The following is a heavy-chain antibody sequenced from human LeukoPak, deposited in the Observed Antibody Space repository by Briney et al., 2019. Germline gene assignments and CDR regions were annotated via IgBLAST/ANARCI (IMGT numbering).Heavy chain of an antibody. CDR2: MNPNSGNT. V-gene: IGHV1-8*01. CDR1: GYTFTSYD. Sequence: GASVKVSCKASGYTFTSYDINWVRQATGQGLEWMGWMNPNSGNTGYAQKFQGRVTLTRDLSTSTDYLELNSLRSEDTAVYFCARDNSVRDAAWRFYPWGQGTLVTVSS. D-gene: IGHD5-24*01. CDR3: ARDNSVRDAAWRFYP. J-gene: IGHJ5*02.